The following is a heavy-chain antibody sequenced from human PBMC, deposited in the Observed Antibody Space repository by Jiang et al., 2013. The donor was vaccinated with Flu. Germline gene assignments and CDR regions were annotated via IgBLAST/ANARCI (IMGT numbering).Heavy chain of an antibody. CDR3: ARDLLSDY. D-gene: IGHD3-10*01. Sequence: QGLEWMGWISAYNGNTNYAQKLQGRVTMTTDTSTSTAYMELRSLRSDDTAVYYCARDLLSDYWGQGTLVTVSS. CDR2: ISAYNGNT. J-gene: IGHJ4*02. V-gene: IGHV1-18*01.